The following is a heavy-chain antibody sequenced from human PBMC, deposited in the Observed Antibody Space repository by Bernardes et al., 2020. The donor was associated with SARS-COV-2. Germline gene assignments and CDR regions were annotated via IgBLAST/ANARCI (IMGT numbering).Heavy chain of an antibody. Sequence: SEPLSLTCAVSGYSISSGYYWGCIRQPPGKGLEWIGSIYHSGSTYYNPSLKSRVTISVDTSKNQFSLKLSSVTAADTAVYYCARDGGITGTTKAAFDIWGQGTMVTVSS. D-gene: IGHD1-7*01. J-gene: IGHJ3*02. V-gene: IGHV4-38-2*02. CDR3: ARDGGITGTTKAAFDI. CDR2: IYHSGST. CDR1: GYSISSGYY.